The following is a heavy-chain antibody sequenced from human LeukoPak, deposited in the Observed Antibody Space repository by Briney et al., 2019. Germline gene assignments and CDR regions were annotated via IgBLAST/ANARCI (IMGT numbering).Heavy chain of an antibody. Sequence: GGSLRLSCAASGFTFSSYAMSWVRQAPGKGLEWVSAISGSGGSTYYADSVKSRFTISRDNSKNTLYLQMNSLRAEDTAVYYCAKDRGFIVGAPGWGQGTLVTVSS. CDR2: ISGSGGST. CDR1: GFTFSSYA. D-gene: IGHD1-26*01. CDR3: AKDRGFIVGAPG. V-gene: IGHV3-23*01. J-gene: IGHJ4*02.